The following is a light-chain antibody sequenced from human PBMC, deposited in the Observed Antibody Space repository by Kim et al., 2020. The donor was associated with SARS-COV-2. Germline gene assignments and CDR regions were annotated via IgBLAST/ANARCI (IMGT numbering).Light chain of an antibody. V-gene: IGKV3-15*01. CDR1: QSVRNH. CDR3: QQYNDWPLIT. CDR2: GTS. Sequence: APGERATLPCRASQSVRNHLAWYQQRPGQAPRLLIYGTSTRATDISARFSGSGSGTEFTLTIRSLQSEDLAVYYCQQYNDWPLITFGGGTKVDIK. J-gene: IGKJ4*01.